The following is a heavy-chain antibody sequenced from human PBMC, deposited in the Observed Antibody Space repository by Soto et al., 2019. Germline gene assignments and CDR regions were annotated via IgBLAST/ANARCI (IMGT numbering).Heavy chain of an antibody. CDR1: GYSFTSYW. D-gene: IGHD3-22*01. J-gene: IGHJ4*02. CDR3: ARLLDYYDSSGSPAGY. V-gene: IGHV5-51*01. Sequence: HGESLKISCKGSGYSFTSYWIGWVRQVPGKGLEWMGIIYPGDSDTRYSPSFQGQVTISADKSISTAYLQWSSLKASDTAMYYCARLLDYYDSSGSPAGYWGQGTLVTVSS. CDR2: IYPGDSDT.